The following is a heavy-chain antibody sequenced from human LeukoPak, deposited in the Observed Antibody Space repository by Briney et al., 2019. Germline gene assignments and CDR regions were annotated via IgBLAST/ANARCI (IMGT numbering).Heavy chain of an antibody. V-gene: IGHV3-53*01. CDR3: TRYQMNY. CDR1: EFTVSRNY. Sequence: GGSLRPSCTASEFTVSRNYMLWVRQAPGKGLEWVSLIFSNGDTHYADSVKGRFTISRDTSKNTVSLQMNSLRVEDTAMYYCTRYQMNYWGQGTLVPVSS. J-gene: IGHJ4*02. CDR2: IFSNGDT. D-gene: IGHD5-24*01.